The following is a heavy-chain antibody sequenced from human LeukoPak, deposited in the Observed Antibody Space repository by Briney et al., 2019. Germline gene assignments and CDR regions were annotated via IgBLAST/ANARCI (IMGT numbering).Heavy chain of an antibody. CDR3: ARDRSAYCTNGVCSMDV. V-gene: IGHV1-2*02. D-gene: IGHD2-8*01. CDR2: INPNSGGT. CDR1: GYTFNAYY. Sequence: GASVKVSCKASGYTFNAYYMHWVRQAPGQGLEWMGWINPNSGGTNYAQKFQGRVTMTRDTSISTAYMELSRLRSDDTAVYYCARDRSAYCTNGVCSMDVWGKGTTVTVSS. J-gene: IGHJ6*04.